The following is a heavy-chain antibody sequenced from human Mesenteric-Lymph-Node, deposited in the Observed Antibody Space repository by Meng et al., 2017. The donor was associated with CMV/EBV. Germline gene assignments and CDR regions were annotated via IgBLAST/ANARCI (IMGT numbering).Heavy chain of an antibody. Sequence: GESLKISCAASGFTFSSYWMHWVRQAPGKGLVWVSRINSDGSSTSYADSVKGRFTISRDNAKNTLYLQMNSLRAEDTAVYYCARCRTIGKNWFDPWGQGTLVTVSS. CDR1: GFTFSSYW. J-gene: IGHJ5*02. D-gene: IGHD2-2*01. CDR2: INSDGSST. V-gene: IGHV3-74*01. CDR3: ARCRTIGKNWFDP.